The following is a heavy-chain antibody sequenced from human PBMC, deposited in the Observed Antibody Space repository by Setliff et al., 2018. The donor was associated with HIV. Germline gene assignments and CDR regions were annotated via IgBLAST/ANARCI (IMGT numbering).Heavy chain of an antibody. CDR1: GGSISFGCYY. V-gene: IGHV4-61*02. Sequence: SETLSLTCTVSGGSISFGCYYWSWIRQPAGKGLEWIGRMHTSGITNYNPSLKSRVTISVDTSKNQFSLKLNSVTAADTAVYYCATRPADSKWYGVFDYWGQGTLVTVSS. D-gene: IGHD6-13*01. CDR2: MHTSGIT. J-gene: IGHJ4*02. CDR3: ATRPADSKWYGVFDY.